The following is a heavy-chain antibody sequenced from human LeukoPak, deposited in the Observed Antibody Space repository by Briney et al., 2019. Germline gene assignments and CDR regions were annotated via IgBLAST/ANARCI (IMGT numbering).Heavy chain of an antibody. D-gene: IGHD6-13*01. CDR2: IYYSGST. J-gene: IGHJ4*02. CDR3: ARTGYISSWYKFRFDY. CDR1: GGSITSSSYY. V-gene: IGHV4-39*07. Sequence: SETLSLTCTVSGGSITSSSYYWGWIRQPPGNGLEWIGSIYYSGSTYYNPSLKSRVTISVDTSKNQFSLKLSSVTAADTAVFYCARTGYISSWYKFRFDYWGQGILVTVSS.